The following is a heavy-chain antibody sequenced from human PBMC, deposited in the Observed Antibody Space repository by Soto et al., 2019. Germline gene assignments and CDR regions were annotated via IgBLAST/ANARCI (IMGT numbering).Heavy chain of an antibody. CDR1: GFALSTSGVG. D-gene: IGHD3-10*01. J-gene: IGHJ4*02. CDR2: IYWDDDK. Sequence: QITLKESGPTLVKPTQTLTLTCTFSGFALSTSGVGVGWIRQPPGKALEWLALIYWDDDKRYSPSLKSRLTISKDTSKNQVVLTMTNMDPVDTATYYCARHHRIPMVRGVTSTIDYWGQRTLVTVSS. CDR3: ARHHRIPMVRGVTSTIDY. V-gene: IGHV2-5*02.